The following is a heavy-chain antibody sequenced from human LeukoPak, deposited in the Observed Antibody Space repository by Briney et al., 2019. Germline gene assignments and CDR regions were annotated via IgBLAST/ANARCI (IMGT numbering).Heavy chain of an antibody. V-gene: IGHV3-7*01. J-gene: IGHJ4*02. CDR3: VRAGNSGWYGDY. D-gene: IGHD6-19*01. CDR1: GFTFSSYW. CDR2: IKQDGSEK. Sequence: PGGSLRLSCAASGFTFSSYWMSWVRQAPGKGLEWVANIKQDGSEKYYVDSVKGRFTISRDNAKNSLYLQMNNLRAEDTALYYCVRAGNSGWYGDYWGQGTLVTVSS.